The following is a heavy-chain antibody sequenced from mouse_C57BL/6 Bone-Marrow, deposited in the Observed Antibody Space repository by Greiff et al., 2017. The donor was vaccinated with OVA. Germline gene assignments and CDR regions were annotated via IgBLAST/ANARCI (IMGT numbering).Heavy chain of an antibody. CDR1: GYTFTSYW. D-gene: IGHD1-2*01. CDR2: IHPNSGST. J-gene: IGHJ1*03. V-gene: IGHV1-64*01. Sequence: VQLQQPGAELVKPGASVKLSCKASGYTFTSYWMHWVKQRPGQGLEWIGMIHPNSGSTNYNEKFKSKATLTVDKSSSTAYMQLSSLTSEDSAVYYCARAGYYGLWYFDVWGTGTTVTVSS. CDR3: ARAGYYGLWYFDV.